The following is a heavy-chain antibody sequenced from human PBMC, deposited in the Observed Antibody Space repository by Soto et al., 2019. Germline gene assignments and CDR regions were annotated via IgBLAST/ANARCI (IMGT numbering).Heavy chain of an antibody. CDR1: GGSISSGGYY. CDR2: IYYSGST. CDR3: ARDVLVREYWYCDL. V-gene: IGHV4-31*03. D-gene: IGHD3-10*01. J-gene: IGHJ2*01. Sequence: QVQLQESGPGLVKPSQTLSLTCTVSGGSISSGGYYWSWIRQHPGKGLEWIGYIYYSGSTYYNPSLKSRITISVDTSKNQFSLKLSAVTAADTAVYYCARDVLVREYWYCDLWGRGTLVTVSS.